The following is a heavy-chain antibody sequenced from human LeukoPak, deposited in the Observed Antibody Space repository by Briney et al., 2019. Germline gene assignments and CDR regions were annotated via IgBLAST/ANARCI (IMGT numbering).Heavy chain of an antibody. V-gene: IGHV4-34*01. CDR3: AGLPSGYCFDY. Sequence: SETLSLTCAVYGGSFSGHYWSWIRQPPGKGLEWLGEINDSGSTEGNPSLKSRLTISVDTSKNQFSLKRSSVTAADTAMYYCAGLPSGYCFDYWSQGTLVTVSS. CDR1: GGSFSGHY. CDR2: INDSGST. J-gene: IGHJ4*02. D-gene: IGHD3-9*01.